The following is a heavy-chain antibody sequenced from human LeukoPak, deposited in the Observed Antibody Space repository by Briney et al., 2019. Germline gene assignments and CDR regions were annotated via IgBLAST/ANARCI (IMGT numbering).Heavy chain of an antibody. D-gene: IGHD7-27*01. Sequence: GGSLRLSCAASGFTFSSYAMNWVRQAPGKGLAWVSGINNSGGSTYYADSVKGRFTISRDNSKNTLYLQMNNLRPEDTAVYYCAKNLGSPSQNYWGQGTLVTVSS. J-gene: IGHJ4*02. CDR2: INNSGGST. CDR3: AKNLGSPSQNY. V-gene: IGHV3-23*01. CDR1: GFTFSSYA.